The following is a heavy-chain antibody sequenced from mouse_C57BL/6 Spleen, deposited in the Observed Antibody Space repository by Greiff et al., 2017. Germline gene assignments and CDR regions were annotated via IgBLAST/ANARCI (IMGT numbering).Heavy chain of an antibody. CDR3: ARGITTVMDY. CDR2: LSSGSSTI. J-gene: IGHJ4*01. CDR1: GFTFSDYG. D-gene: IGHD1-1*01. Sequence: EVKLVESGGGLVKPGGSLKLSCAASGFTFSDYGLHWVRQAPEKGLEWVAYLSSGSSTIYYADTVKGRFTISRDNAKNTLFLQMTSLRSEDTAMYYCARGITTVMDYWGQGTSVTVSS. V-gene: IGHV5-17*01.